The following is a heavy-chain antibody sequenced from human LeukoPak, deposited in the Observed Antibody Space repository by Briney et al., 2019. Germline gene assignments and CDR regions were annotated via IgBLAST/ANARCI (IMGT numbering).Heavy chain of an antibody. CDR1: GYTFTSYY. V-gene: IGHV1-2*02. Sequence: GASVKVSCKASGYTFTSYYIDWVRQAPGQGLEWMGWINPNTGGTNYAQKFQGRVTMTRDTSITTAYMELRSLEYDDTAVYYCAKDFRDQWLVNAFHIWGQGAMVTVSS. CDR3: AKDFRDQWLVNAFHI. CDR2: INPNTGGT. D-gene: IGHD6-19*01. J-gene: IGHJ3*02.